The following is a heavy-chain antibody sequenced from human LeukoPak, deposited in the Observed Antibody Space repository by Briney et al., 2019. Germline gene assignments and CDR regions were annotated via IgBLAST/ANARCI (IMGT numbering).Heavy chain of an antibody. Sequence: SETLSLTCAVYGGSFSGYYWSWIRQPPGKGLEWIGEINHSGSTNYNPSLKSRVTISVDTSKNQFSLKLSSVTAADTAVYYCARVRALLWFGESSYYFDYWGQGTLVTVSS. CDR1: GGSFSGYY. D-gene: IGHD3-10*01. CDR3: ARVRALLWFGESSYYFDY. CDR2: INHSGST. V-gene: IGHV4-34*01. J-gene: IGHJ4*02.